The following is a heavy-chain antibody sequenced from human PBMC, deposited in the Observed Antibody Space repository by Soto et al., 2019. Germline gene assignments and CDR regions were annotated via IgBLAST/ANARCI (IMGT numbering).Heavy chain of an antibody. D-gene: IGHD1-20*01. J-gene: IGHJ4*02. V-gene: IGHV3-21*04. CDR3: ATVHNTSRSFDY. Sequence: VGSLRLSCTASGFSFSDYTMNWVRQAPGKGLEWVSSISSTGGYIHYADSVKGRFTVSRDDSKNTLDLQMSSLRAEDTAVYYCATVHNTSRSFDYWGQGTPVTVSS. CDR2: ISSTGGYI. CDR1: GFSFSDYT.